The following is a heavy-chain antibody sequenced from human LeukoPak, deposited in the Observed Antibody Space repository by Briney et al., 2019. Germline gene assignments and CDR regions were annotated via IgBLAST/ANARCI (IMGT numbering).Heavy chain of an antibody. V-gene: IGHV1-24*01. J-gene: IGHJ4*02. CDR1: GYTLTELS. Sequence: GASVKVSCKVSGYTLTELSMHWVRQAPGKGREGMGGFDPEDGETIYAQKFQGRVTMTEDTSTDTAYMELSSLRSEDTAVYYCATNGARGWIYFDYWGQGTLVTVSS. CDR3: ATNGARGWIYFDY. D-gene: IGHD1-26*01. CDR2: FDPEDGET.